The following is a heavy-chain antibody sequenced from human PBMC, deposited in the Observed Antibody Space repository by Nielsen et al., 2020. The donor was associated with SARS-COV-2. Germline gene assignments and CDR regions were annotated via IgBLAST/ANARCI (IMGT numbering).Heavy chain of an antibody. Sequence: ESLKISCAASGFTFSSYSMNWVRQAPGKGLEWVSYISSSSSTIYYADSVKGRFTISRDNAKNSLYLQMNSLRAEDTAVYYCARDPFGGATYYYYMDVWGKGTTVTVSS. CDR1: GFTFSSYS. CDR2: ISSSSSTI. CDR3: ARDPFGGATYYYYMDV. D-gene: IGHD3-16*01. J-gene: IGHJ6*03. V-gene: IGHV3-48*01.